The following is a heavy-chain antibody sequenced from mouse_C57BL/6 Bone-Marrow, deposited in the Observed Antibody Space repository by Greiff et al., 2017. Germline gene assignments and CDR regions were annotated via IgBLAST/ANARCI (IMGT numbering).Heavy chain of an antibody. Sequence: EVKVVESGGGLVQSGRSLRLSCATSGFTFSDFYMEWVRQAPGKGLEWIAASRNKANDYTTEYSASVKGRFIVSRDTSQSILYLQMNALRAEDTAIYYCARDLGRGYFDYGGQGTTLTVSA. V-gene: IGHV7-1*01. CDR3: ARDLGRGYFDY. D-gene: IGHD4-1*01. CDR1: GFTFSDFY. J-gene: IGHJ2*01. CDR2: SRNKANDYTT.